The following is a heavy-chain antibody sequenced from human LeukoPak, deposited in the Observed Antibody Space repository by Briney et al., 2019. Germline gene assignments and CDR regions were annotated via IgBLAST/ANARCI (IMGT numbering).Heavy chain of an antibody. D-gene: IGHD6-13*01. CDR3: ARGIGLAAATLNWFDP. CDR2: IYYSGST. CDR1: GGSISSYY. V-gene: IGHV4-59*01. Sequence: SETLSLTCTVSGGSISSYYWSWIRQPPGKGLEWIGYIYYSGSTNYNPSHKSRVTISVDTSKNQFSLKLSSVTAADTAVYYCARGIGLAAATLNWFDPWGQGTLVTVSS. J-gene: IGHJ5*02.